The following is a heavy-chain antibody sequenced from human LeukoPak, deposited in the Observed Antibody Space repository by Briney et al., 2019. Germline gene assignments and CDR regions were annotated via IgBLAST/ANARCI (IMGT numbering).Heavy chain of an antibody. CDR2: IRSSGTTI. Sequence: KPGGPLRLSCAASGFIFSDFYMTWIRQAPGKGLEWSSYIRSSGTTIYYADSVKGRFAISRDNAKNSLYLQMNSLRDEDTAVYYCARGVSGYSYGSRFDYWGQGTLVTVSP. D-gene: IGHD5-18*01. CDR1: GFIFSDFY. J-gene: IGHJ4*02. CDR3: ARGVSGYSYGSRFDY. V-gene: IGHV3-11*01.